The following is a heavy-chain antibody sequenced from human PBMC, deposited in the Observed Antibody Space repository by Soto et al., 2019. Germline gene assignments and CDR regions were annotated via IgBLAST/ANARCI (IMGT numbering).Heavy chain of an antibody. CDR2: ISAYNGNT. D-gene: IGHD4-4*01. Sequence: AASVKVSCKASGYTFTSYGISWVRQAPGQGLEWMGWISAYNGNTNYAQKLQGRVTMTTDTSTSTAYMELRSLRSDDTAVYYCARDTRGLQYYYYYYGMDVWGQGTTVTVSS. CDR1: GYTFTSYG. J-gene: IGHJ6*02. V-gene: IGHV1-18*01. CDR3: ARDTRGLQYYYYYYGMDV.